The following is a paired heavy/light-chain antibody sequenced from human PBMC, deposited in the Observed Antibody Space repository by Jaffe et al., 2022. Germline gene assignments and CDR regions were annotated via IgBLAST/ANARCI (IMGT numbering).Heavy chain of an antibody. CDR3: ARAWCYYGSGRSPYYYMDV. CDR1: GGTFSSYA. CDR2: IIPIFGTA. Sequence: QVQLVQSGAEVKKPGSSVKVSCKASGGTFSSYAISWVRQAPGQGLEWMGGIIPIFGTANYAQKFQGRVTITTDESTSTAYMELSSLRSEDTAVYYCARAWCYYGSGRSPYYYMDVWGKGTTVTVSS. D-gene: IGHD3-10*01. J-gene: IGHJ6*03. V-gene: IGHV1-69*05.
Light chain of an antibody. CDR1: QGISSY. V-gene: IGKV1-9*01. CDR3: QQLNSYPRFT. Sequence: DIQLTQSPSFLSASVGDRVTITCRASQGISSYLAWYQQKPGKAPKLLIYAASTLQSGVPSRFSGSGSGTEFTLTISSLQPEDFATYYCQQLNSYPRFTFGPGTKVDIK. CDR2: AAS. J-gene: IGKJ3*01.